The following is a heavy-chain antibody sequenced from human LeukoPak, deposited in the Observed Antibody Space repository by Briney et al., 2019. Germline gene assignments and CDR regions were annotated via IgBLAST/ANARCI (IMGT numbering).Heavy chain of an antibody. V-gene: IGHV3-7*01. J-gene: IGHJ4*02. CDR3: ARHLSGVTGYTYGRGIDY. CDR2: IKKDGSEK. Sequence: GGSLRLSCAASGFTFSSYWMSWDRQAPGKGLEWVANIKKDGSEKYSVDSVKGRFTISRDNAKTSLYLQMNTLRAEDTAVYYCARHLSGVTGYTYGRGIDYWGQGTLVTVSS. D-gene: IGHD5-18*01. CDR1: GFTFSSYW.